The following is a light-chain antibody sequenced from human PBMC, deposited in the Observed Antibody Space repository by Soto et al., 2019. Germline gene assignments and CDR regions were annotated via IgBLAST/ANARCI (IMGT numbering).Light chain of an antibody. CDR2: GAS. J-gene: IGKJ1*01. CDR1: QSVSSN. Sequence: EIVMMEFPATLSVSPRERSTLSCRASQSVSSNLAWYQQKPGQAPRLLIYGASTRATGIPARLSGSGSGTEFTLTISSLQSEDFAVYYCQQYNNFWTFGQGTKVDIK. CDR3: QQYNNFWT. V-gene: IGKV3-15*01.